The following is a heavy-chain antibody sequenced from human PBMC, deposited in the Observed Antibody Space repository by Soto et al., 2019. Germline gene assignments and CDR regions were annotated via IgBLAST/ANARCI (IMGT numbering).Heavy chain of an antibody. V-gene: IGHV3-23*01. CDR3: AKFFVETGGSSGWPWSFHF. Sequence: EVQLLESGGGLVQPGGSLRLSCAASGFTFSSYAMSWFRQAPGKGLEWVSAISGTGGTTYYADSVKGRFTISRDNSRNTRHLQMNSLRAEDTAIYYCAKFFVETGGSSGWPWSFHFWGQGTLVTVSS. D-gene: IGHD6-25*01. CDR2: ISGTGGTT. J-gene: IGHJ4*02. CDR1: GFTFSSYA.